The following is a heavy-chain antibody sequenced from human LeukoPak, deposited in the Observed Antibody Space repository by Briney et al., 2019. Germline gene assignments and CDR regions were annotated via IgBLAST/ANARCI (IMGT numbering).Heavy chain of an antibody. J-gene: IGHJ3*02. CDR2: ISSSSSYI. D-gene: IGHD5-18*01. V-gene: IGHV3-21*01. CDR1: GFTFSSYS. Sequence: GGSLRLSCAASGFTFSSYSMNWVRQAPGKGLEWVSSISSSSSYIYYADSVKGRFTISRDNAKNSLYLQMNSLRAEDTAVYYCARSDTPLSAFDIWGRGIMVTVSS. CDR3: ARSDTPLSAFDI.